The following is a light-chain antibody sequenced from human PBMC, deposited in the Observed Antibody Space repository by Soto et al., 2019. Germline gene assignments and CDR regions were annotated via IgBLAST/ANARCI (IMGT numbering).Light chain of an antibody. V-gene: IGKV1D-12*01. Sequence: DIQMTQSPSSVSASVGDRVTITCQASQGISRSLAWYQQKPGKAPKLLIYSASSLQSGVPSRFSGSGFGTDVTLTISSLQPEDFATYYCQQADTFPITFGQGTRREI. CDR3: QQADTFPIT. J-gene: IGKJ5*01. CDR1: QGISRS. CDR2: SAS.